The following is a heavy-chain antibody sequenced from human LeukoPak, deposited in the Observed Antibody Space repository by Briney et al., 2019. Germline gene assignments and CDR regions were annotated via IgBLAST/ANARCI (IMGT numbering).Heavy chain of an antibody. J-gene: IGHJ4*02. CDR1: GYTFTSYG. Sequence: ASVKVSCKASGYTFTSYGISWVRQAPGQGLEWMVWISAYNGNTNYAQKLQGRVTMTTDTSTSTAYMELRSLRSDDTAVYYCARDNNWNDRNYFDYWGQGTLVTVSS. CDR3: ARDNNWNDRNYFDY. V-gene: IGHV1-18*01. D-gene: IGHD1-1*01. CDR2: ISAYNGNT.